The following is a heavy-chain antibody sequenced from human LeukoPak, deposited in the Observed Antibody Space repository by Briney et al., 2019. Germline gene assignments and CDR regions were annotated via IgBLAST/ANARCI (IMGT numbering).Heavy chain of an antibody. V-gene: IGHV3-7*01. Sequence: GGSLRLSCAASGFTFNTYNMSWVRQAPGKGLEWVANIKQDGSEKYYVDSVKGRFTISRDNAKNSLYLQMNSLRAEDTAVYYCARKRYSGYDYQDYWGQGTLVTVSS. CDR2: IKQDGSEK. CDR1: GFTFNTYN. D-gene: IGHD5-12*01. J-gene: IGHJ4*02. CDR3: ARKRYSGYDYQDY.